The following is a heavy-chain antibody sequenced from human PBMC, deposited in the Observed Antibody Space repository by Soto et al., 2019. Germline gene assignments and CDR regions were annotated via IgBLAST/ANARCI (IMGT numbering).Heavy chain of an antibody. CDR3: AKDLRTTISDYGMDV. CDR2: ISYDETNE. Sequence: QVQLVESGGGLVQPGGSLRLTCVASGFTFGSNGMHWVRQAPGKGLEWVAVISYDETNEHYVDSVKGRFTISRDNSKSIRYLQKNRLRPEDTAVYKCAKDLRTTISDYGMDVWGQGTTVTVSS. CDR1: GFTFGSNG. V-gene: IGHV3-30*18. J-gene: IGHJ6*02.